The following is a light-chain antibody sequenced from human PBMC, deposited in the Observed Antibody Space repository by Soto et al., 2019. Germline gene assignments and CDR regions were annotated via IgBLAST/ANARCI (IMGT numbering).Light chain of an antibody. CDR3: HQSYSTPRT. CDR2: AAS. Sequence: DLQMTQSPSSLSASVGDRVTITCRASQSISNYLNWYQQKPGKAPKLLMFAASSLQSGVPSRFIRGGSGTACTLTISTLQPEDFATYYCHQSYSTPRTFGQGTKVEIK. J-gene: IGKJ1*01. V-gene: IGKV1-39*01. CDR1: QSISNY.